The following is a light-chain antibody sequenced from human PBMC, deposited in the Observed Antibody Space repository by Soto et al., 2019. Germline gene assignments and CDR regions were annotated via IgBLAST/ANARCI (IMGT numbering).Light chain of an antibody. CDR3: AAWDDKLGVV. V-gene: IGLV1-44*01. CDR2: GNN. CDR1: SSNIGKNT. J-gene: IGLJ2*01. Sequence: QSALTQPPSASGTPGQRVTISCSGSSSNIGKNTVNWYQQLPGTAPKLLIYGNNQRPSGVPDRFSGSKSGTSASLAISGLQSEDEADYYCAAWDDKLGVVFGGGTKLTVL.